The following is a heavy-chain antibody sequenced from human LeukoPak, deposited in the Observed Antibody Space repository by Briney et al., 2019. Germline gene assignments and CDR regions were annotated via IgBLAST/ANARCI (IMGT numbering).Heavy chain of an antibody. CDR2: VNLQGST. CDR3: AREGGPYRPLDY. CDR1: GGSIANTNY. J-gene: IGHJ4*02. V-gene: IGHV4-4*02. Sequence: SGTLSLTCGVSGGSIANTNYWTWVRQPPGKGLEWIGEVNLQGSTNYNPSLMGRVAISVDTSENHISLQLTSVTAADTAVYYCAREGGPYRPLDYSGQGTLVTVSS.